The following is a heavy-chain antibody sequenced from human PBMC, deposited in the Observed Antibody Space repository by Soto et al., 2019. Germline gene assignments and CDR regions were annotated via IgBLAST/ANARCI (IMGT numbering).Heavy chain of an antibody. Sequence: ASVKVSCKASGYTFPSYGISWVRQAPGQGLEWMGWINPNSGGTNYAQKFQGRVTMTRDTSISTAYMELSRLRSDDTAVYYCARDDYDFWSGYPDWGQGTLVTVSS. V-gene: IGHV1-2*02. D-gene: IGHD3-3*01. J-gene: IGHJ4*02. CDR1: GYTFPSYG. CDR3: ARDDYDFWSGYPD. CDR2: INPNSGGT.